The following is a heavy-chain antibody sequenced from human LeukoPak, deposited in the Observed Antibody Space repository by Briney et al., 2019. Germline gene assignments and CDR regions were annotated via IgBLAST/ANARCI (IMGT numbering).Heavy chain of an antibody. CDR3: ARDYHDSSGHTYYFDN. V-gene: IGHV1-2*02. J-gene: IGHJ4*02. Sequence: ASVKVSCKASGYTFSGYYVHWVRQAPGHGLEWMGWINPNTGGTTYAQKFQGRVTMTRDTSISTAYMELSRLRSDDTAVYYCARDYHDSSGHTYYFDNWGQGTLVTLSS. CDR2: INPNTGGT. CDR1: GYTFSGYY. D-gene: IGHD3-22*01.